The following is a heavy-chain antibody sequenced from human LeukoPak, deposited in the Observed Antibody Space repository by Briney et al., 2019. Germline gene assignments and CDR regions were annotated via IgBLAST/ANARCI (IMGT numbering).Heavy chain of an antibody. J-gene: IGHJ4*02. V-gene: IGHV3-43D*03. CDR3: AKAGVYSSSHFDY. CDR1: GFTFDDYA. Sequence: GGSLSLSCAASGFTFDDYAMHWVRQPPGKGLEWVCLIICDGGSTYYADSVKGRFTISRDNSKNSLYLQMNSLRAEDTALYYWAKAGVYSSSHFDYWGEGTLVSVSS. CDR2: IICDGGST. D-gene: IGHD6-6*01.